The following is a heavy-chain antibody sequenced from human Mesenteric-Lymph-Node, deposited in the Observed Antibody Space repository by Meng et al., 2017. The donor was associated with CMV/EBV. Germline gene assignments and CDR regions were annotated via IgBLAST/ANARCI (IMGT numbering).Heavy chain of an antibody. CDR2: ISGSGGST. V-gene: IGHV3-23*01. Sequence: GGSLRLSCAASGFTFSSYAMSWVRQAPGKGLEWVSTISGSGGSTYYADSVKGRFTISRDNSKNTLFLQMNNLRPEDTGVYYCARGGRRLYQLFSALWGQGTLVTVSS. D-gene: IGHD2-2*02. CDR3: ARGGRRLYQLFSAL. J-gene: IGHJ4*02. CDR1: GFTFSSYA.